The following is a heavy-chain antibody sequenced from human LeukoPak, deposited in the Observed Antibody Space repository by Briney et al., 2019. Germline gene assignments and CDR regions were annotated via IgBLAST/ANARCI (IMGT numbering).Heavy chain of an antibody. CDR3: ARATIRNWFDP. J-gene: IGHJ5*02. V-gene: IGHV4-38-2*01. D-gene: IGHD3-3*02. CDR1: GYSISSDNY. Sequence: SETLSLTCGASGYSISSDNYWGWIRQPPGKGLEWIGTIYHSGSTYYNSSLKSRATMSVDTSMNQFSLNLNSVTAADTAVYYCARATIRNWFDPWGQGTLVTVSS. CDR2: IYHSGST.